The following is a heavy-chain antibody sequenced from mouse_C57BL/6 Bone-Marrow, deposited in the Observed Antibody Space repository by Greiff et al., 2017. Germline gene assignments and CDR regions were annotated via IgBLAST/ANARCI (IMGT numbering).Heavy chain of an antibody. V-gene: IGHV1-39*01. CDR1: GYSFTDYN. J-gene: IGHJ4*01. D-gene: IGHD1-1*01. CDR3: ARDGNDYGNPYAMDY. Sequence: VQLKQSGPELVKPGASVKISCKASGYSFTDYNMYWVKQSNGKSLEWIGVINPNYGTTSYNQNFKGKVTVSVDQSSSTAYMQLNNLTSEDSAVYYCARDGNDYGNPYAMDYWGQGTSVTVTA. CDR2: INPNYGTT.